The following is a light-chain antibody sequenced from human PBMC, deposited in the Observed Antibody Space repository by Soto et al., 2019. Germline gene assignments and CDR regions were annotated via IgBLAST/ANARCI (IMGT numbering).Light chain of an antibody. V-gene: IGKV3-20*01. Sequence: EIVLTQSPGTLSLSPGERATLSCRAGQSVISSSLAWYQQKPGQAPRLLMYGASTRATGIPDRFSGSGSGTDFTLIISRLEPEDFAVYYCQHYGSSPLTFGGGTKVDIK. J-gene: IGKJ4*01. CDR1: QSVISSS. CDR2: GAS. CDR3: QHYGSSPLT.